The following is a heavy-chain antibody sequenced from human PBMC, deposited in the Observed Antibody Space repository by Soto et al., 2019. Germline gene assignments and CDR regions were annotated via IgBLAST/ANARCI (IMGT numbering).Heavy chain of an antibody. J-gene: IGHJ4*02. V-gene: IGHV3-23*01. CDR2: ISVSGDYT. CDR1: GFTFSTYA. D-gene: IGHD2-15*01. CDR3: ATRHLCFCSGGTCNPFDF. Sequence: PAWALRLSCSASGFTFSTYAMNWVRQAPGKGLEWVSTISVSGDYTYYADSVKGRFTISRDNSKNTQYLQMNSLRADETAMYYCATRHLCFCSGGTCNPFDFWGQGALVTVSS.